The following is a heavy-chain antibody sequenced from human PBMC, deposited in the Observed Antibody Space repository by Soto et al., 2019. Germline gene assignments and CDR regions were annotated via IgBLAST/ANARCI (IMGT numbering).Heavy chain of an antibody. J-gene: IGHJ4*02. Sequence: ASVKVSCKASGYTFTSYVLHWVRQAPGQRLEWMGWINAGNGNTKYSQKIKGRVTITRDTSTSTAYMELSSLRSEDTAVYYCARDLAYIREYWGQGTQVTVSS. CDR1: GYTFTSYV. CDR2: INAGNGNT. CDR3: ARDLAYIREY. D-gene: IGHD3-10*01. V-gene: IGHV1-3*01.